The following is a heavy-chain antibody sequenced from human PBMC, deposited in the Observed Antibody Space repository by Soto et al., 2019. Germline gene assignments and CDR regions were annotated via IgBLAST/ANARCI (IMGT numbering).Heavy chain of an antibody. CDR1: GFSLSTSGVG. D-gene: IGHD4-17*01. CDR2: IYWDDVK. V-gene: IGHV2-5*02. Sequence: QITLKESGPTLVKPTQTLTLTCTLSGFSLSTSGVGVGWIRQSPGKALEWLAVIYWDDVKQYSPSLERRLTIPKGTSESDVVLTMANMEPVDTATYYWARKVSGDSALDYWGQGSLVTVSS. CDR3: ARKVSGDSALDY. J-gene: IGHJ4*02.